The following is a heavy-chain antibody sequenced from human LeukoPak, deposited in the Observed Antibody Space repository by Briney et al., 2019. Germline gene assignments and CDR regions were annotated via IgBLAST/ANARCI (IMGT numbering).Heavy chain of an antibody. D-gene: IGHD3-10*01. J-gene: IGHJ4*02. V-gene: IGHV3-33*01. CDR1: GFTFSSYG. CDR2: IWYDGSNK. CDR3: ARTTHSGSYYNYFDY. Sequence: PGGSLRLSCAASGFTFSSYGMRWVRQAPGEGLEWVAVIWYDGSNKYYADSVKGRFTISRDNSKNTLYLQMNSLRAEDTAVYYCARTTHSGSYYNYFDYWGQGTLVTVSS.